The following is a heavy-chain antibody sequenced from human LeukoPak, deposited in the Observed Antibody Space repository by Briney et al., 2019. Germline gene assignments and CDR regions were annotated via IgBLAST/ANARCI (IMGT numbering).Heavy chain of an antibody. CDR1: GYTFTSYY. CDR2: INPSGGST. V-gene: IGHV1-46*01. Sequence: ASVKVSCKASGYTFTSYYMHWVRQAPGQGLEWMGLINPSGGSTSYAQKFQGRVTMTRDTSTSTVYMELSSLRSEDTAVYYCARDVPYYDFWSGYYTQKPNWFDPWGQGTLVTVSS. D-gene: IGHD3-3*01. CDR3: ARDVPYYDFWSGYYTQKPNWFDP. J-gene: IGHJ5*02.